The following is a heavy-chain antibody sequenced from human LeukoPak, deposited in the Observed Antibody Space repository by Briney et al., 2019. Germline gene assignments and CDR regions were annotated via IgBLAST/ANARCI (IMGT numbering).Heavy chain of an antibody. V-gene: IGHV4-4*07. CDR3: AKDRRPEHGSSYGYYYYYYYMDV. CDR1: GGSISSYY. CDR2: IYTSGST. Sequence: SETLSLTCTVSGGSISSYYWSWIRQPAGKGLERIGRIYTSGSTNYNPSLKSRATMSVDTSKNQFSLKLSSVTVADTAVYYCAKDRRPEHGSSYGYYYYYYYMDVWGKGTTVTVSS. J-gene: IGHJ6*03. D-gene: IGHD6-6*01.